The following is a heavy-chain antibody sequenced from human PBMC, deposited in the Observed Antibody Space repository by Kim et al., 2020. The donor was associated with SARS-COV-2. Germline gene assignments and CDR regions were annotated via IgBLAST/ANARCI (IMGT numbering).Heavy chain of an antibody. CDR2: IKQDGSEK. Sequence: GGSLRLSCAASGFSFSSYWMNWVRQAPGKGLERVAKIKQDGSEKTYLDSVKGRFTISRDNAKHSLDLHMNSLRAEDTSVYYCARSGYYYGMDVWGQGTT. V-gene: IGHV3-7*01. J-gene: IGHJ6*02. CDR3: ARSGYYYGMDV. CDR1: GFSFSSYW.